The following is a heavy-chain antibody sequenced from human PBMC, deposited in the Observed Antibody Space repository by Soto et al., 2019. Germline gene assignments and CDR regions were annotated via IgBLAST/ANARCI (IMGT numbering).Heavy chain of an antibody. CDR3: ARGTIFGVAADY. J-gene: IGHJ4*02. D-gene: IGHD3-3*01. V-gene: IGHV1-69*13. CDR2: IIPIFGTA. Sequence: SVKVSCKASGGTFSSYAISWVRQAPGQGLEWMGGIIPIFGTASYAQKFQGRVTITADESTSTAYMELSSLRSEDTAVYYCARGTIFGVAADYWGQGTLVTVSS. CDR1: GGTFSSYA.